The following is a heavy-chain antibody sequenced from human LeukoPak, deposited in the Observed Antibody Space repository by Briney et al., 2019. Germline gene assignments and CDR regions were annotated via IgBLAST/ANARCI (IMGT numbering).Heavy chain of an antibody. CDR3: ARDSSGWYYFDY. CDR2: ISSNGGST. Sequence: PGGSLRLSCAASGFTFSSYAMHWVRQAPGKGLEYVSAISSNGGSTYYANSVKGRFTISRDNSKNTLYLQMGSLRAEDMAVYYCARDSSGWYYFDYWRQGTLLSVSS. CDR1: GFTFSSYA. D-gene: IGHD6-19*01. V-gene: IGHV3-64*01. J-gene: IGHJ4*02.